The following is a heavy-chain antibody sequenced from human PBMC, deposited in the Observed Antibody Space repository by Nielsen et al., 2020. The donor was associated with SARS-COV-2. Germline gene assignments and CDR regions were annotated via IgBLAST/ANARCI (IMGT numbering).Heavy chain of an antibody. D-gene: IGHD3-10*01. CDR2: IIPIFGTA. V-gene: IGHV1-69*13. CDR1: GGTFSSYA. CDR3: ARDLGFGEFLYGMDV. Sequence: VKVSCKASGGTFSSYAISWVRQAPGQGLEWMGGIIPIFGTANYAQKFQGRVTITADESTSTAYMELSSLRSEDTAVYYCARDLGFGEFLYGMDVWGQGTTVTVSS. J-gene: IGHJ6*02.